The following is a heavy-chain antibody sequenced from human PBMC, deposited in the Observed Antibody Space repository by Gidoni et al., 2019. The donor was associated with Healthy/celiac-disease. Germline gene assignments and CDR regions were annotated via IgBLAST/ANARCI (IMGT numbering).Heavy chain of an antibody. J-gene: IGHJ4*02. Sequence: EVQLVQSGAEVQEPGESLKITCTGSGHSFTRDWIGWVRQMPGNGLEWMGIIYPGDSDTRYSPAFQCQVTISADKSISTAYLQWSSLKASDTAMYYCARVYCSGGSCYSFFGFDYWGQGTLVTVSS. CDR3: ARVYCSGGSCYSFFGFDY. V-gene: IGHV5-51*01. D-gene: IGHD2-15*01. CDR2: IYPGDSDT. CDR1: GHSFTRDW.